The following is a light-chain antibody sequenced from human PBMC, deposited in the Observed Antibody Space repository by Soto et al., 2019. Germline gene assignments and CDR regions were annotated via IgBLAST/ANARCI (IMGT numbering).Light chain of an antibody. J-gene: IGKJ1*01. V-gene: IGKV3-20*01. CDR2: GAS. CDR1: QSVSSSY. Sequence: IVLTQSPWTLSLSPCESSRASCRASQSVSSSYLAWYQQKPGQAPRLLIYGASSRATGIPDRFSGSGSGTDFTLTISRLEPEDFAVYYCQQYGSSPRTFGQGTKVDI. CDR3: QQYGSSPRT.